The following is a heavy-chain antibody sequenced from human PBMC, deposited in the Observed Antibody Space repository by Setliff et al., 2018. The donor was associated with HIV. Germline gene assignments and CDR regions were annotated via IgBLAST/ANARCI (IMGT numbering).Heavy chain of an antibody. Sequence: LSLTCAVYGGSFSGYSCNWFRQHPGKGLEWIGWIYYSGRTKYNPSLESRVTISVDTSKNQFSLKLSSVTAADTAVYYCARHSPSDYWGQGTLVTVSS. CDR3: ARHSPSDY. J-gene: IGHJ4*02. CDR2: IYYSGRT. CDR1: GGSFSGYS. V-gene: IGHV4-34*01.